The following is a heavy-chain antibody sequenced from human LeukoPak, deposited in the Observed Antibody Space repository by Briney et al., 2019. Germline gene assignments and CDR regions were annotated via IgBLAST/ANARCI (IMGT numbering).Heavy chain of an antibody. CDR1: GGSISSSSYY. V-gene: IGHV4-39*01. CDR3: ARYSGSYRAGWYFDL. CDR2: IYYSGST. Sequence: SETLSLTCTVSGGSISSSSYYWGWIRQPPGKGLEWIGSIYYSGSTYYNPSLKSRVTISVDTSKNQFSLKLSSGTAADTAVYYCARYSGSYRAGWYFDLWGRGTLVTVSS. J-gene: IGHJ2*01. D-gene: IGHD1-26*01.